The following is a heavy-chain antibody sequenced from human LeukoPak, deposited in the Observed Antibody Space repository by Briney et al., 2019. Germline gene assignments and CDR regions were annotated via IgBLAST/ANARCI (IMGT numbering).Heavy chain of an antibody. D-gene: IGHD3-10*01. CDR1: GVSITSSDYY. J-gene: IGHJ4*02. CDR3: ARGTMVRGALFDY. Sequence: PSETLSLTCNVSGVSITSSDYYWGWIRQPPGKGLEWIGYIYYSGSTYYNPSLKSRVTISVDTSKNQFSLKLSSVTAADTAVYYCARGTMVRGALFDYWGQGTLVTVSS. V-gene: IGHV4-30-4*08. CDR2: IYYSGST.